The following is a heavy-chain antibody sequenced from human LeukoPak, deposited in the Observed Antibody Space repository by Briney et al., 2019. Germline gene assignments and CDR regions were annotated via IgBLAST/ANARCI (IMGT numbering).Heavy chain of an antibody. CDR1: GYTFTGYY. CDR3: ARGAPHIVVVVAATLEYYFAY. J-gene: IGHJ4*02. Sequence: ASVKVSCKASGYTFTGYYMHWVRQAPGQGLEWMGWINPNSGGTNYAQKFQGRVTMTRDTSISTAYMELSRLRSDDTAVYYCARGAPHIVVVVAATLEYYFAYWGQGTLVTVSS. D-gene: IGHD2-15*01. V-gene: IGHV1-2*02. CDR2: INPNSGGT.